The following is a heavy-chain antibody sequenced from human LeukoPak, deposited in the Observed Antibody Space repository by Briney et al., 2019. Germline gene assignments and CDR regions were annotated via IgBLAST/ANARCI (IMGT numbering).Heavy chain of an antibody. CDR2: IYYSGST. CDR3: ARRSTMIVVAITVASDGFDI. CDR1: GGSISSSGHY. V-gene: IGHV4-39*01. Sequence: SETLSLTCTVAGGSISSSGHYWGWIRQPPGKGLEWVGNIYYSGSTYYNPSLKSRVTMSVDTSKNQFSLKLSSVTAADTAVYYCARRSTMIVVAITVASDGFDIWGQGTMVTVSP. D-gene: IGHD3-22*01. J-gene: IGHJ3*02.